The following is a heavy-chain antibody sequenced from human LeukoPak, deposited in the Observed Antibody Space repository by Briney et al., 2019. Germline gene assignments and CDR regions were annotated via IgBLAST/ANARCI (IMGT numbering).Heavy chain of an antibody. CDR3: ARCPSSGRQGDY. J-gene: IGHJ4*02. CDR1: GGSISSGSYY. CDR2: IYTSGST. Sequence: PSQTLSLTCTVSGGSISSGSYYWRSIRQPPGKGLEWIARIYTSGSTNNNPALKSRVTISVEAYKDQISLKLSSVTAADTAVYYCARCPSSGRQGDYWGQGTLVTVSS. D-gene: IGHD6-19*01. V-gene: IGHV4-61*02.